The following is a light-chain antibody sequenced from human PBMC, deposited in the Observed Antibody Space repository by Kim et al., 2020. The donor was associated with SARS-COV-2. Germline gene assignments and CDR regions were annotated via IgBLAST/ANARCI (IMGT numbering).Light chain of an antibody. Sequence: RDTINCKSSQNLLYNSNNKNYLAWFQQKPGQPPKLLIYWASTRESGVPDRFSGSGSGTDFTLTISSLQAEDVAVYYCQQYYSTPYTFGQGTKLEI. J-gene: IGKJ2*01. CDR2: WAS. CDR1: QNLLYNSNNKNY. CDR3: QQYYSTPYT. V-gene: IGKV4-1*01.